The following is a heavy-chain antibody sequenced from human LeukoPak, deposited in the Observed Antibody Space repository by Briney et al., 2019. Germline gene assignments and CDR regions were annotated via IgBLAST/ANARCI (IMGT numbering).Heavy chain of an antibody. V-gene: IGHV4-38-2*01. CDR1: GHSTTRGYY. J-gene: IGHJ4*02. D-gene: IGHD3-10*02. Sequence: SETLSLTCAISGHSTTRGYYWAWFRQSPGKGLEWIATFFQSDRSFYNVSLESRVTMPLDTSKSQFSLNLTSVTAADTAVYYCARVLSVPYLLDSWGRGTQVTVSS. CDR3: ARVLSVPYLLDS. CDR2: FFQSDRS.